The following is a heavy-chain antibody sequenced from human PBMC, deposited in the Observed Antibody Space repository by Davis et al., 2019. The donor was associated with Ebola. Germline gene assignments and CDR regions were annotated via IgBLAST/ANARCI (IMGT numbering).Heavy chain of an antibody. J-gene: IGHJ4*02. Sequence: SETLSLTCTVSTYYISSGYYWGWIRLPPGKGLEWIGSIYRSGYTYYSPSLKSRVTMSVDTFKNQFSLKLTSVTAADTAVYFCARNYGGSGSYYFDYWGQGTLVTVSS. CDR2: IYRSGYT. CDR3: ARNYGGSGSYYFDY. CDR1: TYYISSGYY. V-gene: IGHV4-38-2*02. D-gene: IGHD3-10*01.